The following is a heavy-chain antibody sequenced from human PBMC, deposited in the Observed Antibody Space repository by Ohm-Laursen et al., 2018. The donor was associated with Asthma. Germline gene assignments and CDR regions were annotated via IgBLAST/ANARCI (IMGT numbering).Heavy chain of an antibody. Sequence: SLRLSCAASGFAFSNYGMHWARQAPGKGLEWVSYISSSSSTIYYADSVKGRFTISRDNAKNSLYLQMNSLRDGDTAVYYCARVGLSDYGRHYYYGMDVWGQGTTVTVSS. V-gene: IGHV3-48*02. CDR1: GFAFSNYG. J-gene: IGHJ6*02. D-gene: IGHD4-17*01. CDR3: ARVGLSDYGRHYYYGMDV. CDR2: ISSSSSTI.